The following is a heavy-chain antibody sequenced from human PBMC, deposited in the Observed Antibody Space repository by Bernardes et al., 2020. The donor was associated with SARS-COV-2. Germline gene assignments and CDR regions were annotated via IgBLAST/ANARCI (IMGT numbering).Heavy chain of an antibody. Sequence: ASVKVSCMASGYTFTSYGISWVRQAPGQALEWMGWISAYNGNTNYAQKLQGRVTMTTDTSTSTAYMELRSLRSDDTAVYYCSRDDILTGYNYYYYGMDVWGQGTTVTVSS. J-gene: IGHJ6*02. CDR1: GYTFTSYG. CDR2: ISAYNGNT. CDR3: SRDDILTGYNYYYYGMDV. D-gene: IGHD3-9*01. V-gene: IGHV1-18*01.